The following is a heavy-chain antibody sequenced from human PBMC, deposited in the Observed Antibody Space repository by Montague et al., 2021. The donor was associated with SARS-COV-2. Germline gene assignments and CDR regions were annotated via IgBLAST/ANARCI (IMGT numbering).Heavy chain of an antibody. V-gene: IGHV4-34*01. CDR3: ARWDPQTLTLIGLRGKSASDY. CDR2: INHSGTT. Sequence: ETLSLTRAVYGGSFSGYYWTWIRQSPGKGLEWIAEINHSGTTNYNFNPSLRSRVTISVDTSKSQFSLKLSSVTAADTDVYYCARWDPQTLTLIGLRGKSASDYWGQGTLVTVSS. J-gene: IGHJ4*02. CDR1: GGSFSGYY. D-gene: IGHD4-23*01.